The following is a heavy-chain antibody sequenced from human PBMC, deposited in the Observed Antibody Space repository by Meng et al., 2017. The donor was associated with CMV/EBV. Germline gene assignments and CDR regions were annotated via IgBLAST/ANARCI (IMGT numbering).Heavy chain of an antibody. V-gene: IGHV1-69*05. Sequence: SVKVSCKASGGTFSSYAISWVRQAPGQGLEWMGGIIPIFGTANYAQKFQGRVTITTDESTSTAYMELSSLRSEDTAVYYCARGKTRGYYYDSSGYGGYYYGMDVWGQGTTVTVSS. CDR3: ARGKTRGYYYDSSGYGGYYYGMDV. J-gene: IGHJ6*02. CDR1: GGTFSSYA. D-gene: IGHD3-22*01. CDR2: IIPIFGTA.